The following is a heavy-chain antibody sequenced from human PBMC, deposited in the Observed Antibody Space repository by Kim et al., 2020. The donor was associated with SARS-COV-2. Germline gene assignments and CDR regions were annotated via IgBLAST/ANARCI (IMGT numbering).Heavy chain of an antibody. D-gene: IGHD4-17*01. CDR3: TTLDYGDYEYFEY. CDR2: IRSKANSYAT. CDR1: GFTFSGSA. V-gene: IGHV3-73*01. Sequence: GGSLRLSCAASGFTFSGSAMHWVRQASGKGLEWVGRIRSKANSYATAYAASVQGRITISRDDSKITAYLQMNSLKTEDTAVYYCTTLDYGDYEYFEYWGPGALVTVSS. J-gene: IGHJ4*02.